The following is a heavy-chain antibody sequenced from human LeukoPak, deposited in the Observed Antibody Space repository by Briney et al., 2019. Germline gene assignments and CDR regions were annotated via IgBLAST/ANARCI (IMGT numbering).Heavy chain of an antibody. CDR3: AKAFGIAAAPS. D-gene: IGHD6-25*01. CDR2: ISGSGGST. Sequence: GGSLRLSCAASGLTFSSYAMSWVRQAPGKGLEWVSAISGSGGSTYYADSVKGRFTISRDNSKNSLYLQMNSLRAEDTAVYYCAKAFGIAAAPSWGQGTLVTVSS. CDR1: GLTFSSYA. V-gene: IGHV3-23*01. J-gene: IGHJ4*02.